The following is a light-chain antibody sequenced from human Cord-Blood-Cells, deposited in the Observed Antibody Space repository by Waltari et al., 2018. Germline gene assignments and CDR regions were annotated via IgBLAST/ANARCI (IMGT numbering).Light chain of an antibody. Sequence: QYALTQPASVSGSTGPSITISCPGTHTDVGSHLLRPWYQQHPGKAPRLMIYEVSKRPSGVSNRFAGSKSGNTTSLAISGLKAEDEADYYCCSDAGSWVFGGGTKLAVL. CDR3: CSDAGSWV. V-gene: IGLV2-23*02. J-gene: IGLJ3*02. CDR1: HTDVGSHLL. CDR2: EVS.